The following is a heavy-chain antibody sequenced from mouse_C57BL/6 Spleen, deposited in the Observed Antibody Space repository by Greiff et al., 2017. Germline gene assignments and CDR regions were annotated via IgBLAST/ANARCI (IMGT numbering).Heavy chain of an antibody. CDR2: IYPGSGST. J-gene: IGHJ2*01. Sequence: VQLQQPGAELVKPGASVKMSCKASGYTFTSYWITWVKQRPGQGLEWIGDIYPGSGSTNYNEKFKSKATLTVDTSSSTAYMQLSSLTSEDSAVYYCARSRYYGSSYWYYFDYWGQGTTLTVSS. CDR3: ARSRYYGSSYWYYFDY. CDR1: GYTFTSYW. V-gene: IGHV1-55*01. D-gene: IGHD1-1*01.